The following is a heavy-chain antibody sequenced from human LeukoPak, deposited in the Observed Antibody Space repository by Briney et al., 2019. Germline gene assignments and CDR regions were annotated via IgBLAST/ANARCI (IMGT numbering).Heavy chain of an antibody. CDR2: ISGSDDST. J-gene: IGHJ4*02. CDR3: ARNYYDFWSGFYF. V-gene: IGHV3-23*01. CDR1: GFTFSSYS. D-gene: IGHD3-3*01. Sequence: PGGSLRLSCAASGFTFSSYSMNWVRQAPGKGLEWVSTISGSDDSTYYADSVKGRFTISRDNPKNTLFLQMNTLRAEDTALYYCARNYYDFWSGFYFWGQGTLVTVSS.